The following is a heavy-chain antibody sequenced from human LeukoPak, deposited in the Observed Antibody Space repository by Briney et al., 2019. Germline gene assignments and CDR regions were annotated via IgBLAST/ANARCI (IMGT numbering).Heavy chain of an antibody. CDR1: GFTFSDYF. D-gene: IGHD2-2*01. Sequence: GGPLRLSCAASGFTFSDYFMSWIRQAPGQGLEYVSYISLSGSTIYYADSVKGRFTIPRDNAKNSLYLQMNSLRADDTAVYYCARRKVPAANDYWGQGTLVTVSS. CDR2: ISLSGSTI. J-gene: IGHJ4*02. V-gene: IGHV3-11*01. CDR3: ARRKVPAANDY.